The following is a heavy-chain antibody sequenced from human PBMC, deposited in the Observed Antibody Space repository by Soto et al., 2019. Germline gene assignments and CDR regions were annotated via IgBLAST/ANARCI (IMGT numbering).Heavy chain of an antibody. D-gene: IGHD4-17*01. CDR1: GGTFSSYA. CDR3: ARVPHYGDYVGGWFDP. Sequence: GASVKVSCKASGGTFSSYAISCVRQAPGQGLEWMGGIIPIFGTANYAQKFQGRVTITADESTSTAYMELSSLRSEDTAVYYCARVPHYGDYVGGWFDPWGQGTLVTVSS. V-gene: IGHV1-69*13. J-gene: IGHJ5*02. CDR2: IIPIFGTA.